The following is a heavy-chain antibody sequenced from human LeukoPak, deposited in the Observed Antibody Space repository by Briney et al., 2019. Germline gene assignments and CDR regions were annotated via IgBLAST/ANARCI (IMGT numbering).Heavy chain of an antibody. CDR3: ARARGARASDAFDI. Sequence: ASVKVSCKASGYTFTGYYMHWVRQAPGQGLEWMGWINPNSGGTNYAQKFQGRVTMTRDTSISTAYMELSRLRSDDTAVYYCARARGARASDAFDIWGQGTMVTVSS. V-gene: IGHV1-2*02. J-gene: IGHJ3*02. D-gene: IGHD4/OR15-4a*01. CDR2: INPNSGGT. CDR1: GYTFTGYY.